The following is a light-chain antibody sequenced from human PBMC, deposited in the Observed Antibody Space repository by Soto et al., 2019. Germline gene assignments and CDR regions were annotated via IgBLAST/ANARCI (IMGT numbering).Light chain of an antibody. CDR2: AAS. V-gene: IGKV1-39*01. Sequence: DIQMTQSPSSLSASVGDRVTITFRASQSISSYLNWYQQKPGKAPKLLIYAASNLQSGVPSRLSYIGSGKDLTLTISSLQPEDFATYYCQQSYSTHSPLGQGTRLEIK. CDR1: QSISSY. J-gene: IGKJ5*01. CDR3: QQSYSTHSP.